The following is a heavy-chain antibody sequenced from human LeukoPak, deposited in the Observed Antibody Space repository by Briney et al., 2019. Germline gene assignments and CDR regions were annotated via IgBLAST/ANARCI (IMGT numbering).Heavy chain of an antibody. D-gene: IGHD1-26*01. J-gene: IGHJ4*02. CDR3: AKLHDARGSYFLLDYFDY. V-gene: IGHV3-23*01. CDR2: ISGSGGST. Sequence: PGGSLRLSCAASGFTFSSYAMSWVRQAPGKGLEWVSAISGSGGSTYYADSVKGRFTISRDNSKNTLYLQMNSLRAEDTAVYYCAKLHDARGSYFLLDYFDYWGQGTLVTVSS. CDR1: GFTFSSYA.